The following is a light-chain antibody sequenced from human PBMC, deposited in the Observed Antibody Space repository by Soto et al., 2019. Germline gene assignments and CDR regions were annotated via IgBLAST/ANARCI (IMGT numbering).Light chain of an antibody. V-gene: IGKV1-5*01. Sequence: DIQMTQSPSTLSASVGDRVTITCRASQSLSNWLAWYQQKPGEAPKLLIYDAANLDSGVPSRFSGSGSETEFTLTIASLQPDDFATYYCQHYNSYSWTFGQGTKVDIK. CDR2: DAA. J-gene: IGKJ1*01. CDR1: QSLSNW. CDR3: QHYNSYSWT.